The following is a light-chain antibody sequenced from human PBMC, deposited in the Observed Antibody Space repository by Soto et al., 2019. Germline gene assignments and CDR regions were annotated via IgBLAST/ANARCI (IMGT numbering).Light chain of an antibody. CDR2: GAS. V-gene: IGKV3D-20*02. Sequence: DIVLTHSPGSLSLSPGERATLSCSASQSVPRTYLAWYQQKPGQTPSLLIYGASTRATGIPDRFSGSGSGTDFTLTISSLEPEDFAVYYCQQRQYWPPITFGQGTRLEIK. J-gene: IGKJ5*01. CDR1: QSVPRTY. CDR3: QQRQYWPPIT.